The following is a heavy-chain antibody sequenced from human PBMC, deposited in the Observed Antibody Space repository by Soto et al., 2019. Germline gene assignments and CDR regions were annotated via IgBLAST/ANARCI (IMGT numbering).Heavy chain of an antibody. CDR1: GFTFSSYA. CDR3: AKDFFLFPAPNDDYSNYFDY. CDR2: ISGSGGST. D-gene: IGHD4-4*01. Sequence: GGSLRLSCAASGFTFSSYAMSWVRQAPGKGLEWVSAISGSGGSTYYADSVKGRFTISRDNSKNTLYLQMNSLRAEDTAVYYCAKDFFLFPAPNDDYSNYFDYWGQGTLVTVSS. V-gene: IGHV3-23*01. J-gene: IGHJ4*02.